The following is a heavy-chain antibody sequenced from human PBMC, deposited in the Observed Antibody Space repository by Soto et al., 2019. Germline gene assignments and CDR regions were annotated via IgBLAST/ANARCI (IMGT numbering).Heavy chain of an antibody. CDR2: SSGGSESL. CDR3: AKADDRQYGGSGGQNDF. J-gene: IGHJ4*02. V-gene: IGHV3-23*01. D-gene: IGHD2-15*01. Sequence: EGSLRLSCAASAFTFSNYAMSWVRQAPEKGLELVYASSGGSESLYFEESVKGRFTISRDNAKSTLYLQMNSLGADDTAFYFCAKADDRQYGGSGGQNDFCGQGTLVTVSS. CDR1: AFTFSNYA.